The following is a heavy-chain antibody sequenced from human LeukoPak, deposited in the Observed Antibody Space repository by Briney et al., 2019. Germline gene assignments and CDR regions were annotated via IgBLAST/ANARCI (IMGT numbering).Heavy chain of an antibody. J-gene: IGHJ4*02. CDR1: GYTFTGYY. CDR2: INPNSGGT. CDR3: ARDLKGGSYSGFDY. Sequence: ASVKVSCKASGYTFTGYYMHWVRQAPGQGLEWMGWINPNSGGTNYAQKFQGRVTMTRDMSTSTVYMELSSLRSEDTAVYYCARDLKGGSYSGFDYWGQGTLVTVSS. D-gene: IGHD1-26*01. V-gene: IGHV1-2*02.